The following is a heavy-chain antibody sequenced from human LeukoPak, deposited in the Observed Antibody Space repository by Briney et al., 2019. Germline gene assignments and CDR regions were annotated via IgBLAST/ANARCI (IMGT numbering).Heavy chain of an antibody. Sequence: SVKVSCKASGGTFSSYAISWVRQAPGQGLEWMGGIIPIFGTANYAQKFQGRVTITADESTSTAYMELSSLRSEDTAVYYCARDRGVVVPAAITGWYFDLWGRGTLVTVSS. J-gene: IGHJ2*01. CDR1: GGTFSSYA. CDR3: ARDRGVVVPAAITGWYFDL. D-gene: IGHD2-2*01. V-gene: IGHV1-69*01. CDR2: IIPIFGTA.